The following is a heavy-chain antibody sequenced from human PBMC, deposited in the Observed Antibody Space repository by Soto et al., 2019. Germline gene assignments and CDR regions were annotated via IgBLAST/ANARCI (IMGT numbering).Heavy chain of an antibody. J-gene: IGHJ4*02. V-gene: IGHV3-30*18. CDR1: GFTFSSYG. Sequence: GGSLRLSCAASGFTFSSYGMHWVRQAPGKGLEWVAVISYDGSNKYYADSVKGRFTISRDNSKNTLYLQINSLRAEDTAVYYCAKDNLSGGPYSSSSFDYWGQGTLVTVSS. CDR2: ISYDGSNK. CDR3: AKDNLSGGPYSSSSFDY. D-gene: IGHD6-6*01.